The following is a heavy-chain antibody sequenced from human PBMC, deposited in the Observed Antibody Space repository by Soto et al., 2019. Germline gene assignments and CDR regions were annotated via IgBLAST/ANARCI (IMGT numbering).Heavy chain of an antibody. V-gene: IGHV4-61*05. CDR2: IYYSGIT. CDR1: GGSISSSSYY. CDR3: ARLPSAATGTSMFDY. Sequence: SETLSLTCTVSGGSISSSSYYWSWIRQPPGKGLEWIGYIYYSGITDYNPSLKSRVTISVDTSKNQFSLKLSSVTAADTAVYYCARLPSAATGTSMFDYWGRGTLVTVSS. D-gene: IGHD6-13*01. J-gene: IGHJ4*02.